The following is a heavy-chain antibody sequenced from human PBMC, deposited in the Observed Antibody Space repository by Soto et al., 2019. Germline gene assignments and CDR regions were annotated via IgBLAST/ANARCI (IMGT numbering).Heavy chain of an antibody. J-gene: IGHJ4*02. CDR3: ARRRGYSGFDFDF. CDR2: IYHSGST. CDR1: SGSISSSNW. V-gene: IGHV4-4*02. Sequence: QVQLQESGPGLVKPSGTLSLTCAVSSGSISSSNWWSWVRQPPGKGLEWIGVIYHSGSTNYNPSLKSGVTLSAYKSKNQCSLKRSSATASYTAVYYCARRRGYSGFDFDFWGQGTLVTVSS. D-gene: IGHD5-12*01.